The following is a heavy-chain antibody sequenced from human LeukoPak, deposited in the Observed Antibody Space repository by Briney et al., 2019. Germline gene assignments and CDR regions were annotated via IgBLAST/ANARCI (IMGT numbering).Heavy chain of an antibody. CDR3: ARDRHKYNYDGSGYPPY. Sequence: PSETLSLTCTVSGVPISSSYSYWGWIRQPPGMGLEWIGSIYYTGNTYYNASLKSQVSISIDTSKNQFSLKLTSVTAADTAVYYCARDRHKYNYDGSGYPPYWGQGTLVTVSS. CDR1: GVPISSSYSY. V-gene: IGHV4-39*02. J-gene: IGHJ4*02. CDR2: IYYTGNT. D-gene: IGHD3-22*01.